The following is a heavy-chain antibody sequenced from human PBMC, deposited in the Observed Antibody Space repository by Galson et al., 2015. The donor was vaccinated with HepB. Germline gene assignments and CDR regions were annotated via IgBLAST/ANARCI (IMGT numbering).Heavy chain of an antibody. CDR1: GFTVSSNY. D-gene: IGHD2-15*01. CDR2: LYSGGSK. V-gene: IGHV3-53*01. Sequence: SLRLSCAASGFTVSSNYMSWVRQAPGKGLEWVSVLYSGGSKFYADSVKGRFTISRENSKNTLYLQMNSLRAEDTAVYFCARDCSGGGCNLALDAFDIWGQGTMVTVSS. J-gene: IGHJ3*02. CDR3: ARDCSGGGCNLALDAFDI.